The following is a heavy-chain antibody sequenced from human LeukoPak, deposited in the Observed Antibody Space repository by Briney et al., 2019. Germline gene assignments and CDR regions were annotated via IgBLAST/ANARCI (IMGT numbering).Heavy chain of an antibody. CDR2: FDPEDGET. V-gene: IGHV1-24*01. Sequence: ASVKVSCKVSGYTLTELSMHWVRQAPGKGLEWMGGFDPEDGETIYAQKFQGRVTMTEDTSTDTAYMELSRLRSDDTAVYYCARGITMVRGVTGGSGYWGQGTLVTVSS. D-gene: IGHD3-10*01. J-gene: IGHJ4*02. CDR1: GYTLTELS. CDR3: ARGITMVRGVTGGSGY.